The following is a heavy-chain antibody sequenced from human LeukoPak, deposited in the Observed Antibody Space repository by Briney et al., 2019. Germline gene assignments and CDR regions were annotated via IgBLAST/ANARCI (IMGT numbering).Heavy chain of an antibody. CDR1: GFTFSDYW. CDR2: INSDGSRT. V-gene: IGHV3-74*01. D-gene: IGHD5-18*01. J-gene: IGHJ4*02. CDR3: ARVITGSTYGQFDY. Sequence: GGSLRLSCTASGFTFSDYWMHWVHQAPGKGLVWVSRINSDGSRTNYADCVKGRFTISRDNAKNTVFLQMNSLRAEDAAVYYCARVITGSTYGQFDYWGQGALATVSS.